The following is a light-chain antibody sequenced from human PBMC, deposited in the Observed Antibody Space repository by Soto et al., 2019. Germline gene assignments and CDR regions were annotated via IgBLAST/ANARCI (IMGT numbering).Light chain of an antibody. Sequence: EIVLTQSPGTLSLSPGERATLSCRARQSVSSSYLAWYQQKSGQAPRLLIYAASSRATGIPDRFSGSGSGTDFTLTLSRLEPEDFAAYYCQQYGTSPITFGQGTRLEIK. V-gene: IGKV3-20*01. J-gene: IGKJ5*01. CDR2: AAS. CDR1: QSVSSSY. CDR3: QQYGTSPIT.